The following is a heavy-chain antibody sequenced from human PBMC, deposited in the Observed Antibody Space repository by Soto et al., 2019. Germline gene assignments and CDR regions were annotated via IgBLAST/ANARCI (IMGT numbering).Heavy chain of an antibody. CDR1: GFTFSDYS. J-gene: IGHJ4*01. CDR3: ARDPGTATFDS. V-gene: IGHV3-11*05. D-gene: IGHD1-1*01. CDR2: ITNTNKYS. Sequence: QVQLVESGGGLVKPGGSLKLTCTASGFTFSDYSLSWTRQAPGKGLEWISYITNTNKYSGHADSVKGRFTISRDNAKNSAFLQMTSLSVDDTAIYYCARDPGTATFDSWGQGTLVTVSS.